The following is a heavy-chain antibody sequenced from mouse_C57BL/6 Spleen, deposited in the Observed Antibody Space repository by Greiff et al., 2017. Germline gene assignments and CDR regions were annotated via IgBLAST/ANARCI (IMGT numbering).Heavy chain of an antibody. D-gene: IGHD4-1*01. J-gene: IGHJ4*01. CDR1: GYTFTSYW. CDR3: ARRNWDEDYAMDY. Sequence: VQLQQPGAELVRPGSSVKLSCKASGYTFTSYWMHWVKQRPIQGLEWIGNIDPSDSETHYNQKFKDKATMTVDKSSSTAYMQLSSLTSEDSAVYYCARRNWDEDYAMDYWGQGTSVTVSS. V-gene: IGHV1-52*01. CDR2: IDPSDSET.